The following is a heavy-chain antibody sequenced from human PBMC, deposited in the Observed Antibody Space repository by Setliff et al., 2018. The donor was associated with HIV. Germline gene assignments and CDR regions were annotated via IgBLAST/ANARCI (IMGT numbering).Heavy chain of an antibody. CDR1: GFAFSGHQ. D-gene: IGHD2-15*01. V-gene: IGHV3-7*01. J-gene: IGHJ3*02. CDR2: IKQDGSDK. CDR3: ARRRGYCSGGECPGKSFDI. Sequence: PGGSLRLSCAASGFAFSGHQMSWVRQAPGKGLEWVAKIKQDGSDKYYVDSVKGRFTISRDNAKNSLYLQMNSLRAEDTAMYYCARRRGYCSGGECPGKSFDIWGQGTMVTVSS.